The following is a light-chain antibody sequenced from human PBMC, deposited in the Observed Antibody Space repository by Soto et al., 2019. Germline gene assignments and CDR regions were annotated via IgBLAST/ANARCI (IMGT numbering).Light chain of an antibody. J-gene: IGLJ1*01. CDR3: SSYTSSSTHNYV. CDR2: EVS. Sequence: QSLLTHPASVSGSPGQSIPISCTGTSSDVGGYNYVSWYQQHPGKAPKLMIYEVSNRPSGVSNRFSGSKSGNTASLTISGLQAEDEADYYCSSYTSSSTHNYVFGTGTKVTAL. CDR1: SSDVGGYNY. V-gene: IGLV2-14*01.